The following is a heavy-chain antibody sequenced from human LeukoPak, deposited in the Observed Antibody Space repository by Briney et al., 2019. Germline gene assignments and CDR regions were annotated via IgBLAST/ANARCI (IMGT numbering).Heavy chain of an antibody. CDR1: GFTFDDYA. D-gene: IGHD3-16*02. V-gene: IGHV3-9*01. Sequence: GGSLRLSCAASGFTFDDYAMHWVRQAPGKGLEWVSGISWNSGSIGYADSVKGRFTISRDNAKNSLYLQMNSLRAEDTAVYYCARVYDYVWGSYRLGWFDPWGQGTLVTVSS. J-gene: IGHJ5*02. CDR3: ARVYDYVWGSYRLGWFDP. CDR2: ISWNSGSI.